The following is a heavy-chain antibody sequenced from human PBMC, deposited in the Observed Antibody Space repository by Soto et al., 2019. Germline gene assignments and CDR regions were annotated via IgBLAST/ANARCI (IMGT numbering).Heavy chain of an antibody. V-gene: IGHV1-69*01. Sequence: QVQLVQSGTEVKKPGSSVKVSCKASGGTFSNSAIIWVRQAPGQGLEWMGGILPIFGTPNYAQKFQGRLTISADEFSSTAYMELGSLTFEDTAVYYCARAIKRWEVNYYFDFWGQGTLVTVSS. CDR2: ILPIFGTP. D-gene: IGHD1-26*01. CDR1: GGTFSNSA. CDR3: ARAIKRWEVNYYFDF. J-gene: IGHJ4*02.